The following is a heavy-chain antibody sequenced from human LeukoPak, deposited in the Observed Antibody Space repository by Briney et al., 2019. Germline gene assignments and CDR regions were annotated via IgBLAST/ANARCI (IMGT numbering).Heavy chain of an antibody. CDR3: AKVEWELLAFDY. Sequence: GGSLRLSCAASGFTFSSYAMSWVRQAPGKGLEWVSAISGSGGSTYYADSVKGRFTISRDNSKSTLYLQMNSLRAEDTAVYYCAKVEWELLAFDYWGQGTLVTVSS. CDR2: ISGSGGST. D-gene: IGHD1-26*01. J-gene: IGHJ4*02. V-gene: IGHV3-23*01. CDR1: GFTFSSYA.